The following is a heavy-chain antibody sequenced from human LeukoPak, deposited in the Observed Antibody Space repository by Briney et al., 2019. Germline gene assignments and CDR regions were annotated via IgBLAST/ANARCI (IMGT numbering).Heavy chain of an antibody. CDR1: GFTFSSHG. CDR2: IRYDGSNK. V-gene: IGHV3-30*02. Sequence: AGGSLRLSCAASGFTFSSHGMHWVRQAPGKGLEWVAFIRYDGSNKYYADSVKGRFTISRDNSKNTLYLQMNSLRAEDTAVYYCAKDPVPAEYYYYYYMDVWGKGTTVTVSS. J-gene: IGHJ6*03. CDR3: AKDPVPAEYYYYYYMDV.